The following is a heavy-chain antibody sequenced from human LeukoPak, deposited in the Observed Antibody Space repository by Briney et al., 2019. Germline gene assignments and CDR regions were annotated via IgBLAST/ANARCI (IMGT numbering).Heavy chain of an antibody. J-gene: IGHJ4*02. CDR3: ARGTLKAAATDFDY. CDR2: INWNGGST. Sequence: GGALRLSCAASGFTFYDYGMSWVRQAPGKGLEWVSGINWNGGSTGYADSVKGRFTISRDNAKNSLYLQMNSLRAEDTALYYCARGTLKAAATDFDYWGQGTLVTVSS. D-gene: IGHD6-13*01. CDR1: GFTFYDYG. V-gene: IGHV3-20*04.